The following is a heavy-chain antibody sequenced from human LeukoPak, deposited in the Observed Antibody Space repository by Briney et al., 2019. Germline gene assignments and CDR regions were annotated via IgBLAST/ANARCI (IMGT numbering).Heavy chain of an antibody. J-gene: IGHJ4*02. CDR3: AKASRYYYDSFFDY. CDR1: GFTFSSYA. D-gene: IGHD3-22*01. CDR2: ISGSGGST. Sequence: PGGSLRLSCAASGFTFSSYAMSWVRQAPGKGLEWVSAISGSGGSTYYADSVKGRFTTSRDNSKSTLYLQMNSLRAEDTAVYYCAKASRYYYDSFFDYWGQGTLVTVSS. V-gene: IGHV3-23*01.